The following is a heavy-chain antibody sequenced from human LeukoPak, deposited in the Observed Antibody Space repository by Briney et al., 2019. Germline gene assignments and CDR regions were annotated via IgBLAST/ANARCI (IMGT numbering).Heavy chain of an antibody. Sequence: GGSLRLSCATSGFTFSSFGMHWVRQAPGKGLEWVAAIWYDGSNKYYADSVKGRFTITRDNSKNTLFLQMNSLRAEDTAVYYCASESNGFDYWGQGTLVTVSS. D-gene: IGHD4/OR15-4a*01. CDR1: GFTFSSFG. CDR2: IWYDGSNK. J-gene: IGHJ4*02. V-gene: IGHV3-33*01. CDR3: ASESNGFDY.